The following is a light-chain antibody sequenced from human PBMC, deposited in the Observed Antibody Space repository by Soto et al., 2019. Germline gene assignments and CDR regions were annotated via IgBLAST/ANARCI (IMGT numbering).Light chain of an antibody. Sequence: EIVLTQSPGTLSLSPGERATLSCGASQSVSSSDIAWYQQKPGQAPRLLIYGASSGATGIPDRFSGSGSGTDFTLTISGLEPEDSAAYYCQRHGATFGPGTKVDIK. V-gene: IGKV3-20*01. CDR2: GAS. CDR1: QSVSSSD. CDR3: QRHGAT. J-gene: IGKJ1*01.